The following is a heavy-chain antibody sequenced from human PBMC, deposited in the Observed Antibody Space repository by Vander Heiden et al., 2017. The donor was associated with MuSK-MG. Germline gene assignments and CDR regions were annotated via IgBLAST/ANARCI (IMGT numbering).Heavy chain of an antibody. CDR3: ARQSSGWTSPDY. V-gene: IGHV3-48*02. Sequence: DVQLVESGGGLVQPGGSLRLSCAASGFIFSSYSMNWVRQAPGKGLEWISFIRSTGTTIYYADSVKGRFTISRDNDNNSLYLQMSRLRDEDTAVYYCARQSSGWTSPDYWGQGTLGTVST. CDR2: IRSTGTTI. CDR1: GFIFSSYS. D-gene: IGHD6-19*01. J-gene: IGHJ4*02.